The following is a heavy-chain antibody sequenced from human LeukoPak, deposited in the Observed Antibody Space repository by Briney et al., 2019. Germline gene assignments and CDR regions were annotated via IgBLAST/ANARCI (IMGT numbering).Heavy chain of an antibody. D-gene: IGHD7-27*01. Sequence: SETLSLTCTVSGGSVSSGDYYWSWIRQPPGKGLGGIGYIYYSGSTYYNPSLKRRVTISVDLSKNQFSLKLRSVTAADTAVYYCARVFMGIDYWGQGTLVTVSS. CDR2: IYYSGST. J-gene: IGHJ4*02. CDR1: GGSVSSGDYY. CDR3: ARVFMGIDY. V-gene: IGHV4-30-4*08.